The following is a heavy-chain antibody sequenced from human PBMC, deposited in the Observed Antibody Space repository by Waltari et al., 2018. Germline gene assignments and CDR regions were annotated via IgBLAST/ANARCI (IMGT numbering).Heavy chain of an antibody. J-gene: IGHJ6*02. D-gene: IGHD3-10*01. CDR1: GGSFSGYY. Sequence: QVQLQQWGAGLLKPSETLSLTCAVYGGSFSGYYWSWIRQPPRKGLAWIGEINHSGSTNYNPSLKSRVTISVDTSKNQFSLKPSSVTAADTAVYYCARSVVRGVVAVTNGGYYYYGMDVWGQGTTVTVSS. CDR3: ARSVVRGVVAVTNGGYYYYGMDV. CDR2: INHSGST. V-gene: IGHV4-34*01.